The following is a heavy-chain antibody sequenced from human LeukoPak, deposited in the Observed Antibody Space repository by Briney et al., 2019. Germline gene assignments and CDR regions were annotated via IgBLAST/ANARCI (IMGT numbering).Heavy chain of an antibody. V-gene: IGHV3-23*01. D-gene: IGHD6-19*01. Sequence: GGSLRLSCAASGFTFSSYSMNWVRQAPGKGLEWVSAISGSGGNTYYADSVRGRFTISRDNSKNTLYLQKNSLRADDTAIYYCAKSMTLQWRGFFDLWGRGTHVTVSS. CDR3: AKSMTLQWRGFFDL. CDR1: GFTFSSYS. CDR2: ISGSGGNT. J-gene: IGHJ2*01.